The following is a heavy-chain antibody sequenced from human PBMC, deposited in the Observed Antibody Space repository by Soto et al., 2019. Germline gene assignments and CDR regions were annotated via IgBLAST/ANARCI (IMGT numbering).Heavy chain of an antibody. V-gene: IGHV4-59*01. CDR3: ARVKSEDYDFWSGYGNWFDP. Sequence: SETLSLTCTVSGGSISSYYWSWIRQPPGKGLEWIGYIYYSGSTNYNPSLKSRVTISLDTSKNQFSLKLSSVTAADTAVYYCARVKSEDYDFWSGYGNWFDPWGQGTLVTVSS. J-gene: IGHJ5*02. CDR2: IYYSGST. CDR1: GGSISSYY. D-gene: IGHD3-3*01.